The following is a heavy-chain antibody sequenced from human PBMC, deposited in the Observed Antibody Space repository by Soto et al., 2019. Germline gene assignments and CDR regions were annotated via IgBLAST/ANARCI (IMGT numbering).Heavy chain of an antibody. D-gene: IGHD6-13*01. J-gene: IGHJ6*02. CDR1: GFTFSDYY. CDR3: ARDVSSWNVGEGYYYHYYGMDV. Sequence: GGSLRLSCAASGFTFSDYYMSWIRQAPGKGREWVSYISSSGSTIYYADSVKGRVTISRDNAKNSLYLQMNSLRSEDTAVYYCARDVSSWNVGEGYYYHYYGMDVWGQGTMVTVSS. V-gene: IGHV3-11*01. CDR2: ISSSGSTI.